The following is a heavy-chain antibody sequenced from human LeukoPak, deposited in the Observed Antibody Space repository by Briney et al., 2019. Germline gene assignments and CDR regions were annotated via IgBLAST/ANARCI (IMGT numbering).Heavy chain of an antibody. CDR1: GFTFSSYA. Sequence: PGGSLRLSCAASGFTFSSYAMSWVRQGPGKGLEWVAVIRYDGSAYSYADSVKGRFTISRDNSKNTLYLQMSSLRAEDTAVYFCARDVWFGDYRWFDPWGQGTLVIVSS. D-gene: IGHD3-10*01. CDR3: ARDVWFGDYRWFDP. J-gene: IGHJ5*02. V-gene: IGHV3-33*08. CDR2: IRYDGSAY.